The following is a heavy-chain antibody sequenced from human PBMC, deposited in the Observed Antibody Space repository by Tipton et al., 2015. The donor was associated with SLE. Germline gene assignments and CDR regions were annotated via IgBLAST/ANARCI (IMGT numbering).Heavy chain of an antibody. CDR2: INHSGST. CDR3: ARGPNFDY. CDR1: GGSFSGYY. J-gene: IGHJ4*02. Sequence: KPSETLSLNCAVYGGSFSGYYWSWIRQPPGKGLEWIGEINHSGSTNYNPSLKSRVTISVDTSKKQFSLKLSSVTAADTAVYYCARGPNFDYWGQGTLVTVSS. V-gene: IGHV4-34*01.